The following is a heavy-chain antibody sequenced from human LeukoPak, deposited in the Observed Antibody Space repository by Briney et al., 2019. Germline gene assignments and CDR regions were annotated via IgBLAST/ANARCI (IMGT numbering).Heavy chain of an antibody. D-gene: IGHD5-12*01. CDR3: ARDKGRGYSGYDAFDI. CDR1: GFTFSSYE. CDR2: ISSSGSTI. Sequence: GGSLRLSCAASGFTFSSYEMNWVRQAPGKGLEWVSYISSSGSTIYYADSEKGRFTISRDNPKNSLYLQMNSLRAEDTAVYYCARDKGRGYSGYDAFDIWGQGTMVTVSS. J-gene: IGHJ3*02. V-gene: IGHV3-48*03.